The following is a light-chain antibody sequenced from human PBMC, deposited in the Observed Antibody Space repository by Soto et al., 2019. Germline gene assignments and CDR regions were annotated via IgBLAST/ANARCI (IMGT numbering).Light chain of an antibody. CDR2: EVT. V-gene: IGLV2-23*02. CDR3: CSYAGSATWV. J-gene: IGLJ3*02. CDR1: NSDVGNYNL. Sequence: QSALTQPASVSGSPGQSITISCTGTNSDVGNYNLVSWYQQHPSKAPKLMMYEVTKRPSGVSNRFSGSKSGNTASLTISGLQAEDEADYYCCSYAGSATWVFGGGTKVTVL.